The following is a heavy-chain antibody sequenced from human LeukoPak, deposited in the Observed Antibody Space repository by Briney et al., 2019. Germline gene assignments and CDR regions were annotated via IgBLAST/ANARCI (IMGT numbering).Heavy chain of an antibody. CDR3: ARDRWVANKYEGDFDY. J-gene: IGHJ4*02. Sequence: PGGSLRLSCVASGFTFSNYWMTWVRQAPGKGLEWVANIKPDGSEKHFVDSVRGRFTISRDNAKDSLYLQMNSLRAEDTAVYYCARDRWVANKYEGDFDYWGQGTLVTVSS. CDR1: GFTFSNYW. V-gene: IGHV3-7*01. CDR2: IKPDGSEK. D-gene: IGHD5-12*01.